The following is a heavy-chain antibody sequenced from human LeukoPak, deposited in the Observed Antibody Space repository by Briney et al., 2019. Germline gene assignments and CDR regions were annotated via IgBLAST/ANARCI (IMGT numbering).Heavy chain of an antibody. CDR1: GLTFSNYA. D-gene: IGHD3-10*01. CDR3: AKGGITLVRGSFDY. CDR2: ISGNGGST. Sequence: EGSLRLSCAASGLTFSNYAMSWVRQVPGKGLEWVSAISGNGGSTYYADSVKGRFTISRDNSKNTLYLQMNSLRADDTAIYYCAKGGITLVRGSFDYWGQGTLVTVSS. J-gene: IGHJ4*02. V-gene: IGHV3-23*01.